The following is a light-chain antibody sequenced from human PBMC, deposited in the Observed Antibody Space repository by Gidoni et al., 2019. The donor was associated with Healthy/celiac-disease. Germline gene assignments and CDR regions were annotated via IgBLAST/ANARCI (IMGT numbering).Light chain of an antibody. CDR3: QQYNSYSWT. CDR1: QSISSW. CDR2: KAS. J-gene: IGKJ1*01. V-gene: IGKV1-5*03. Sequence: DIQMTQSPSTLSASVGDSVNITCRASQSISSWVAWYQQKPGKAPKLLIYKASSLESGVPSRFSGSGSGTEFTLTISSLYPDDFATYYCQQYNSYSWTFGQGTKVEIK.